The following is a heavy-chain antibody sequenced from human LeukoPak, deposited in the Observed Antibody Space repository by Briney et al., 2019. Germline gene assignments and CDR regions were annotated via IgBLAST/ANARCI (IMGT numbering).Heavy chain of an antibody. CDR2: IIPIFGTA. Sequence: ASVKVSCKASGGTFSSYGINWVRQAPGQGLEWMGRIIPIFGTANYAQKFQGRVTITTDESTTTAYMELSSLRSEDTAVYYCAGWYYDSSGYYHFDYWGQGTLVTVSS. CDR1: GGTFSSYG. CDR3: AGWYYDSSGYYHFDY. J-gene: IGHJ4*02. V-gene: IGHV1-69*05. D-gene: IGHD3-22*01.